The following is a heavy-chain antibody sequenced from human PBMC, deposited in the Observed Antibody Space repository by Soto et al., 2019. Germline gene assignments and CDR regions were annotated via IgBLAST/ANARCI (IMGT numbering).Heavy chain of an antibody. CDR2: IHPVDSDT. J-gene: IGHJ3*02. CDR3: ARQHPDDAFDS. CDR1: GYRFTSFW. Sequence: GESLKISCKTSGYRFTSFWIGWVRQMPGKGLEYMGIIHPVDSDTRYNPSFQGQVTISAAKSNNTAYLQWTSLKASDTAMYYCARQHPDDAFDSCGQGTLGTVSS. V-gene: IGHV5-51*01.